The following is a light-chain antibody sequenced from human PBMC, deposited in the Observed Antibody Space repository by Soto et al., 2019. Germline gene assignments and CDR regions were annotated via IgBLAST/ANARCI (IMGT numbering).Light chain of an antibody. CDR3: FSYTANDNWV. V-gene: IGLV2-14*01. CDR2: EVT. Sequence: QSALTQPASVSGSPGQSITISCTGTSSDVGGYNYVSWYQQHPGEAPKLMIYEVTNRPSGVSNRFSGSKSGNTASLSISGLQADDEADYFCFSYTANDNWVFGGGTKVTVL. J-gene: IGLJ3*02. CDR1: SSDVGGYNY.